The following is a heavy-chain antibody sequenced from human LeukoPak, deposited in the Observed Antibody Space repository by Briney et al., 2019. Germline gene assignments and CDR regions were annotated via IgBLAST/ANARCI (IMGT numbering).Heavy chain of an antibody. Sequence: GGSLRLSCAASGFTFSRYWMSWVRQAPGKGLEWVANIKQDGSEKYYVDSVKGRFTISRDNAKNSLYLQMNSLRAEDTAICYCARVSITIFGVIRYYMDVWGKGTTVTVSS. D-gene: IGHD3-3*01. CDR3: ARVSITIFGVIRYYMDV. V-gene: IGHV3-7*01. CDR1: GFTFSRYW. J-gene: IGHJ6*03. CDR2: IKQDGSEK.